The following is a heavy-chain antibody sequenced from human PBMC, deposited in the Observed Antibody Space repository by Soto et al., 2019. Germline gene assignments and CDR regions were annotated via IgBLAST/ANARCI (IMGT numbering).Heavy chain of an antibody. J-gene: IGHJ3*02. Sequence: PGGSLRLSCAASGFTFSSYSMNWVRQAPGKGLEWVSYISSSSSTIYYADSVKGRFTISRDNAKNSLYLQMNSLRAEDTAVYYCARDVTILGVVIRAFDIWGQGTMVTVSS. V-gene: IGHV3-48*01. D-gene: IGHD3-3*01. CDR3: ARDVTILGVVIRAFDI. CDR1: GFTFSSYS. CDR2: ISSSSSTI.